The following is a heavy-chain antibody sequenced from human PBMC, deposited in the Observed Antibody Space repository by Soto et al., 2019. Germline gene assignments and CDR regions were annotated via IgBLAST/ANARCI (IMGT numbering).Heavy chain of an antibody. Sequence: DVQLVESGGGLIQPGESLRLSCAAFGLTISGKKYVAWVRQAPGNGLEWVSALCDVDGSFYADSVKGRFTTSSDSSKTTVYLQKNDLRPDDTAVYYCATWHEREHAYDVWGQGTTVTVSS. CDR3: ATWHEREHAYDV. V-gene: IGHV3-53*01. CDR1: GLTISGKKY. J-gene: IGHJ3*01. D-gene: IGHD1-1*01. CDR2: LCDVDGS.